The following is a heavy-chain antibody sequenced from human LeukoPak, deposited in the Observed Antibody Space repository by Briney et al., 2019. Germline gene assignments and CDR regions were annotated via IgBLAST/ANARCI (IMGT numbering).Heavy chain of an antibody. CDR1: GFTFSSYG. CDR2: ISYDGSNK. Sequence: GGSLRLSCAASGFTFSSYGMHWVRQAPGKGLEWVAVISYDGSNKYYADSVKGRLTISRDNSKNTLYLQMNSLRAEDTAVYYCAKDRIAARGWFDPWGQGTLVTVSS. CDR3: AKDRIAARGWFDP. D-gene: IGHD6-6*01. J-gene: IGHJ5*02. V-gene: IGHV3-30*18.